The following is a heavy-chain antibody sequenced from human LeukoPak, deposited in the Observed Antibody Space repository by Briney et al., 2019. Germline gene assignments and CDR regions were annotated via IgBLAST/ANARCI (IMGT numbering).Heavy chain of an antibody. J-gene: IGHJ5*02. Sequence: GESLKISCKGSGYSFTSYWISWVRQMPGKGLEWMGRIDPSDSYTNYSPSFQGHVTISADKSISTAYLQWSSLKASDTAMYYCAIITLNGWLRLSPLDWFDPGAREPWSPSPQ. CDR1: GYSFTSYW. D-gene: IGHD5-12*01. V-gene: IGHV5-10-1*01. CDR2: IDPSDSYT. CDR3: AIITLNGWLRLSPLDWFDP.